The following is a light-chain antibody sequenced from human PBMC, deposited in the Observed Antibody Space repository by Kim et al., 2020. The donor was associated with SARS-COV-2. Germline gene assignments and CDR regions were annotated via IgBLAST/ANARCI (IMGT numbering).Light chain of an antibody. V-gene: IGKV1-9*01. J-gene: IGKJ4*01. Sequence: ASVGDRVTITCRASQSISSYLAWYQQKPGKAPNLLIYAASTLQSGVPSRFSGSGSGTDFTLTISSLQPEDFATYYCLQLADYPLTFGGGTKVDIK. CDR2: AAS. CDR3: LQLADYPLT. CDR1: QSISSY.